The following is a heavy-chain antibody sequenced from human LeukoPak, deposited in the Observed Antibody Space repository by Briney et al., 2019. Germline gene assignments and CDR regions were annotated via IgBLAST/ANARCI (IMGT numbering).Heavy chain of an antibody. CDR3: ASGVSSGWLFDY. V-gene: IGHV1-24*01. CDR2: FDPEDGET. Sequence: ASVKVSCKVSGYTLTELSMHWVRQAPGKGLEWMRGFDPEDGETIYAQKFQGRVTMTRDTSTSTVYMELSSLRSEDTAVYYCASGVSSGWLFDYWGQGTRSPSPQ. CDR1: GYTLTELS. J-gene: IGHJ4*02. D-gene: IGHD6-19*01.